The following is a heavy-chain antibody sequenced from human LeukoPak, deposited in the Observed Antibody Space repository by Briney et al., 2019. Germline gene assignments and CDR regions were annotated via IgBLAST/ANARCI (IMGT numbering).Heavy chain of an antibody. CDR2: INHSGST. D-gene: IGHD2-2*01. CDR1: GGSFSGYY. CDR3: ASVEEIVVVPAAKEDYYYGMDV. J-gene: IGHJ6*02. V-gene: IGHV4-34*01. Sequence: SETLSLTCAVYGGSFSGYYWSWIRQPPGKGLEWIGEINHSGSTNYNPSLKSRVTISVDTSKNQFSLKLNSVTAADTAVYYCASVEEIVVVPAAKEDYYYGMDVWGQGTTVTVSS.